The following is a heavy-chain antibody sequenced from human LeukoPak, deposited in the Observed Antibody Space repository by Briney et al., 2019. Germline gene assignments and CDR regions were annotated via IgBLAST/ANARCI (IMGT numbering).Heavy chain of an antibody. CDR2: ISGSGGST. D-gene: IGHD2-8*02. CDR1: GFTFSSYA. Sequence: PGGSLRLSCAASGFTFSSYAMSWVRQAPGKGLEWVSAISGSGGSTYYADSVKGRFTISRDNSKNTLYLQMSSLRAEDTAVYYCAKDRDFLLGARLFDYWGQGILVTVSS. J-gene: IGHJ4*02. CDR3: AKDRDFLLGARLFDY. V-gene: IGHV3-23*01.